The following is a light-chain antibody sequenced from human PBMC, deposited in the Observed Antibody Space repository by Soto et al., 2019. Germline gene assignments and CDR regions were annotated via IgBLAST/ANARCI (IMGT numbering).Light chain of an antibody. J-gene: IGLJ1*01. CDR2: EVT. V-gene: IGLV2-8*01. CDR1: SSDVGGYNF. Sequence: QSALTQPPSASGSPGQSVTISCAGTSSDVGGYNFVSWYQQRPGKAPKLMMYEVTKRPSGVPDRFSGSKSGNTASLTVSGLQAEDEADYYCCSYAGSKYVFGPGTKVTVL. CDR3: CSYAGSKYV.